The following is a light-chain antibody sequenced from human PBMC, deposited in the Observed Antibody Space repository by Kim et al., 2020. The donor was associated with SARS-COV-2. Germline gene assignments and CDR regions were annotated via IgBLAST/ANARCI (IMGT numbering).Light chain of an antibody. Sequence: APGKADRITGGGNNIGSKSVHWYQQKTGQAPVLGIYYDSDRPSGITERFSGSNSGNTATLTISRVEAGDEADYYCQVWDSSSDHWVFGGGTQLTVL. CDR3: QVWDSSSDHWV. CDR2: YDS. CDR1: NIGSKS. V-gene: IGLV3-21*04. J-gene: IGLJ3*02.